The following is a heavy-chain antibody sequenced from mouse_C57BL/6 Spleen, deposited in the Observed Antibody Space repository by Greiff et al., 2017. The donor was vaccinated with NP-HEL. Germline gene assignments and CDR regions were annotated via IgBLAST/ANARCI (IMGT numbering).Heavy chain of an antibody. J-gene: IGHJ2*01. CDR3: TRGPRGYYSNPGYFDY. Sequence: EVKVEESGEGLVKPGGSLKLSCAASGFTFSSYAMSWVRQTPEKRLEWVAYISSGGDYIYYADTVKGRFTISRDNARNTLYLQMSSLKSEDTAMYYCTRGPRGYYSNPGYFDYWGQGTTLTVSS. CDR1: GFTFSSYA. V-gene: IGHV5-9-1*02. CDR2: ISSGGDYI. D-gene: IGHD2-5*01.